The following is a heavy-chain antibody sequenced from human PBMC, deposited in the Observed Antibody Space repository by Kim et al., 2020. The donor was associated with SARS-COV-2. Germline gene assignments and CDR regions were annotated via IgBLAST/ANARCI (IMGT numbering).Heavy chain of an antibody. D-gene: IGHD2-21*01. Sequence: YYTDSVKGRFTISRDNSKNTLYLQMNSLRAEDTAVYYCAKGKVGRLSIDYWGQGTLVTVSS. V-gene: IGHV3-23*01. J-gene: IGHJ4*02. CDR3: AKGKVGRLSIDY.